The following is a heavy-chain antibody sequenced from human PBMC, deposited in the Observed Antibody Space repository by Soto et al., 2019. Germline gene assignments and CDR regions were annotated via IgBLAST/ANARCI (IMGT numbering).Heavy chain of an antibody. V-gene: IGHV3-33*01. J-gene: IGHJ3*02. CDR3: ARASGIAAAGEYDAFDI. CDR1: GFTFSSYG. D-gene: IGHD6-13*01. CDR2: IWYDGSNK. Sequence: PGGSLRLSCAASGFTFSSYGMHWVRQAPGKGLEWVAVIWYDGSNKYYADSVKGRFTISRDNSKNTLYLQMNSLRAEDTAVYYCARASGIAAAGEYDAFDIWGQGTMVTVSS.